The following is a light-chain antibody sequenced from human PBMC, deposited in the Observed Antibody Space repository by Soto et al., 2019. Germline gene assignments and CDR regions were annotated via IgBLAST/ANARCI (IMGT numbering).Light chain of an antibody. CDR1: QSISSW. CDR2: DAS. J-gene: IGKJ1*01. Sequence: DIHMSQSPSTLSASVGDRVTITCRASQSISSWLAWYQQKPGKAAKLLTYDASSLESGVPSRFSGSGSGTEFTLTISSLQPDDFATYYCQQYNSYSWTFGQGTKVDIK. V-gene: IGKV1-5*01. CDR3: QQYNSYSWT.